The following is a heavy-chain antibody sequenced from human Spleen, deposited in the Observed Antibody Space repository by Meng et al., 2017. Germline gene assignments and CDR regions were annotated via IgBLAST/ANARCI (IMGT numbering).Heavy chain of an antibody. CDR2: ISSSSSYI. CDR3: AREPVAGSLA. D-gene: IGHD6-19*01. J-gene: IGHJ5*02. CDR1: GFTFSSYS. Sequence: GGSLKISCAASGFTFSSYSMNWVRQAPGKGLEWVSSISSSSSYIDYADSVKGRFTISRDNAKKSLFLQMNSLRAEDTAVYYCAREPVAGSLAWGQGTLVTVSS. V-gene: IGHV3-21*01.